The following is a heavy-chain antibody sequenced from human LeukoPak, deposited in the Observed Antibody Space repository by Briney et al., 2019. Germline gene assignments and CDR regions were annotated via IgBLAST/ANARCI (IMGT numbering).Heavy chain of an antibody. V-gene: IGHV3-30*14. D-gene: IGHD5-24*01. CDR2: ISYDGSNK. J-gene: IGHJ4*02. CDR1: GFTLSSYV. Sequence: GGSLRLSCAASGFTLSSYVMHWVRQAPGKGLEWVAVISYDGSNKYYADSVKGRFTISRDNSKNTLYLQMNSLRGEDTAVYYCARDASCREWGQGTLVTVSA. CDR3: ARDASCRE.